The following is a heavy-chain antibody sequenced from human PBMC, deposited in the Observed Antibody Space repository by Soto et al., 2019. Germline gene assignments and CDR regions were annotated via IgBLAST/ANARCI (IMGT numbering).Heavy chain of an antibody. Sequence: PSETLSLTCAVSGGSISSSSCHWGWIRQSPGKGLEWIGTIFYSGGTFYTPSLKSRVTMSVDTSNNQFSLKLSSVTAADTAVYYCARQASGYYYGWFDPWGQGTLVTVSS. CDR3: ARQASGYYYGWFDP. V-gene: IGHV4-39*01. CDR1: GGSISSSSCH. J-gene: IGHJ5*02. D-gene: IGHD3-22*01. CDR2: IFYSGGT.